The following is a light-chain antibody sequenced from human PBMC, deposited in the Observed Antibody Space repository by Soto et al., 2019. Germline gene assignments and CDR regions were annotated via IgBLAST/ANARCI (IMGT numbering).Light chain of an antibody. CDR2: KAS. CDR1: HSISSW. V-gene: IGKV1-5*03. CDR3: HQYNSYSWT. Sequence: DIQMTQSPSTLSASVEDRVTMTCRAIHSISSWLAWYQQKPGKAPKLLIYKASSLESGVPSRFSGSGSGTEFTLTISSLQPDDFATYYCHQYNSYSWTFGQGTKVEIK. J-gene: IGKJ1*01.